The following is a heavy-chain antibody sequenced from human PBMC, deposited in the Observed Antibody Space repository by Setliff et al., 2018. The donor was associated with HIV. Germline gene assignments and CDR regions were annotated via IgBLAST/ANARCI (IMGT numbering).Heavy chain of an antibody. D-gene: IGHD3-22*01. CDR2: INPNSGGT. V-gene: IGHV1-2*02. CDR1: GYTFTTNY. J-gene: IGHJ4*02. Sequence: ASVKVSCKASGYTFTTNYIHWARQAPGQGLEWMGWINPNSGGTNYAQKFQGRVTMTRDTYISTAYMELSRLRSDDTAVYYCARDRHYYDSSGVGGYWGQGTLVTVSS. CDR3: ARDRHYYDSSGVGGY.